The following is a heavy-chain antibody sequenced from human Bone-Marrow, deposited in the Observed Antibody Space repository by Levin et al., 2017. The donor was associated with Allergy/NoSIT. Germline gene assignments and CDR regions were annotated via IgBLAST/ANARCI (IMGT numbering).Heavy chain of an antibody. CDR3: ARVTLPRYCTSTSCSDSGYYFDY. CDR1: GFTFSSYD. Sequence: GGSLRLSCAASGFTFSSYDMHWVRQATGRGLEWVSAIGTAADSYYSGSVKGRFTVSRDNAKNSFYLQMNSLRAGDTAVYYCARVTLPRYCTSTSCSDSGYYFDYWGQGTLVTVSS. CDR2: IGTAADS. V-gene: IGHV3-13*04. J-gene: IGHJ4*02. D-gene: IGHD2-2*01.